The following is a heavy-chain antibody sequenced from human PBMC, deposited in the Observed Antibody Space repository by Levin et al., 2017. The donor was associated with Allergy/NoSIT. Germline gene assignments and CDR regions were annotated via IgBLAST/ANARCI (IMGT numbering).Heavy chain of an antibody. CDR1: GYTFTGYY. Sequence: ASVKVSCKASGYTFTGYYMHWVRQAPGQGLEWMGWINPNSGGTNYAQKFQGRVTMTRDTSISTAYMELSRLRSDDTAVYYCARGRYYDFWSGYFTLTTRRIGWFDPWGQGTLVTVSS. V-gene: IGHV1-2*02. CDR3: ARGRYYDFWSGYFTLTTRRIGWFDP. CDR2: INPNSGGT. J-gene: IGHJ5*02. D-gene: IGHD3-3*01.